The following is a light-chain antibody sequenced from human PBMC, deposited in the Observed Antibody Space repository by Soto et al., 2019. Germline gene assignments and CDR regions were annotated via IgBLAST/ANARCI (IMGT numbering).Light chain of an antibody. CDR2: EFS. Sequence: QSALTQPASVSGSPGQSITSSCTGTSSDVGGYNYVSWYQQQPGKAPKRMIYEFSKRHSGVSNRFSGSTSGTTASTTYSGPQAEDDDDYYCSYYTSSRTPYVFGTGTKLTVI. CDR1: SSDVGGYNY. CDR3: SYYTSSRTPYV. V-gene: IGLV2-14*01. J-gene: IGLJ1*01.